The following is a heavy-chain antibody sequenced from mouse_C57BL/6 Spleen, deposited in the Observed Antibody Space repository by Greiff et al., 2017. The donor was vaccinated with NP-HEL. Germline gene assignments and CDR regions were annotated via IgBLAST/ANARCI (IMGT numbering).Heavy chain of an antibody. D-gene: IGHD1-1*01. J-gene: IGHJ4*01. V-gene: IGHV1-59*01. CDR2: IDPSDSYT. CDR1: GYTFTSYW. CDR3: ATTVVVYYYAMDY. Sequence: QVQLQQSGAELVRPGTSVKLSCKASGYTFTSYWMHWVKQRPGQGLEWIGVIDPSDSYTNYNQKFKGKATLTVDTSSSTAYMQLSSLTSEDSAVYYCATTVVVYYYAMDYWGQGTSVTVSS.